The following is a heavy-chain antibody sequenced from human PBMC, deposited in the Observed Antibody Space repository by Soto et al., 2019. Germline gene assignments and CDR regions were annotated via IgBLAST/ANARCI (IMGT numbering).Heavy chain of an antibody. Sequence: HLQLQESGSGLVKASQTLSLTCNMSGDSYSISTYSWSWIRQPPGKALQWIGFIYQSGVTSYNPSLADRVSISLDRSNNQCSLKLKSVTAADTAVYFCAGMPYTSGLRFDPWGPGTLVTVSS. J-gene: IGHJ5*02. CDR1: GDSYSISTYS. V-gene: IGHV4-30-2*01. CDR2: IYQSGVT. CDR3: AGMPYTSGLRFDP. D-gene: IGHD6-19*01.